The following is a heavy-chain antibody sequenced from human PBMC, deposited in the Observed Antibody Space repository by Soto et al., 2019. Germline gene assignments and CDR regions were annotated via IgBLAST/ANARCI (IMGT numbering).Heavy chain of an antibody. J-gene: IGHJ4*02. D-gene: IGHD3-22*01. Sequence: QVQLVESVGGVVQPGRSLRLSCAASGFTFSSDGMHWVRQAPGKGLAWVAVIYYDGSNKYYADYVKGRFTISRDNSKNTLYTQMNSLSAENTAVYYCASDMKNHGSGYYAGFDYWGQGTLVTVSS. V-gene: IGHV3-33*01. CDR3: ASDMKNHGSGYYAGFDY. CDR1: GFTFSSDG. CDR2: IYYDGSNK.